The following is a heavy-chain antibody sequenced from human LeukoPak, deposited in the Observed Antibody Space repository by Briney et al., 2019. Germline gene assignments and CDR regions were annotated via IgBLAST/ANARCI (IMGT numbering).Heavy chain of an antibody. D-gene: IGHD2-21*01. CDR2: INSNGRST. CDR1: GFTVSSNY. Sequence: PGGSLRLSCAASGFTVSSNYMSWVRQAPGKGLVWVSRINSNGRSTSYADSVKGRFTISRDNAKNTLYLQMNNLRVEDTAVYYCARDVWGDRDNYFDCWGQGTLVTVSS. CDR3: ARDVWGDRDNYFDC. V-gene: IGHV3-74*01. J-gene: IGHJ4*02.